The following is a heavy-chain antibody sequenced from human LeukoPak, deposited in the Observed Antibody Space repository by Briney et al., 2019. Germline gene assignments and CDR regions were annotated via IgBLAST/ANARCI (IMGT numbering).Heavy chain of an antibody. J-gene: IGHJ4*02. Sequence: GGSLRLSCAASGFTFSSYGMHWVRQAPGKGLEWVAVIWYDGSNKYYADSVKGRFTISRDNSKNTLYLQMNSLRAEDTAVYYCARDPRSVVEYYFDYWGQGTLVTVS. CDR3: ARDPRSVVEYYFDY. CDR1: GFTFSSYG. D-gene: IGHD6-6*01. V-gene: IGHV3-33*01. CDR2: IWYDGSNK.